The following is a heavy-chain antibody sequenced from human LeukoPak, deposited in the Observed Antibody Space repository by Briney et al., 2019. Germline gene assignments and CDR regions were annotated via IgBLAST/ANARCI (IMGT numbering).Heavy chain of an antibody. Sequence: GASVKVSCKASCYTFTSYGISWVGQAPGQGLEWMGGISAYNGNTNYAQKLEGRATMTTDTSTSTAYMELRSLRSDDTAVYYCARRGVLRYFDWLENYYFDYWGQGTLVTVSS. CDR3: ARRGVLRYFDWLENYYFDY. D-gene: IGHD3-9*01. J-gene: IGHJ4*02. CDR1: CYTFTSYG. CDR2: ISAYNGNT. V-gene: IGHV1-18*01.